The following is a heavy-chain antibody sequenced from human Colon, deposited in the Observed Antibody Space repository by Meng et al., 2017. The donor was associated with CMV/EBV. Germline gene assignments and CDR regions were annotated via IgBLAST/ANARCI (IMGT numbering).Heavy chain of an antibody. CDR2: ISAYTGDT. Sequence: QVQWVQSGDEVKKPGASVKVSCKASGYTFTNYGISWVRQAPGQGLEWMGWISAYTGDTYYAQKFQGRVTMTTDTSTSTAYMELRSLRSDDTAVYYCVRESQSGSYIYLQHWGQGTLVTVSS. CDR1: GYTFTNYG. D-gene: IGHD1-26*01. V-gene: IGHV1-18*01. J-gene: IGHJ1*01. CDR3: VRESQSGSYIYLQH.